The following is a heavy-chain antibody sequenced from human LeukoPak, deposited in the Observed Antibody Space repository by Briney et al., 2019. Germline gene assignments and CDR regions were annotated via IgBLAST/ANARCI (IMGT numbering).Heavy chain of an antibody. V-gene: IGHV3-9*01. CDR1: GFTFDDYA. J-gene: IGHJ4*02. Sequence: GRSLRLSCAASGFTFDDYAMHWVRQAPGKGLEWVSGISWNSGSIGCADSVKGRFTISRDNAKNSLYLQMNSLRAEDTALYYCAKDYYDSSGYPDYWGQGTLVTVSS. CDR3: AKDYYDSSGYPDY. D-gene: IGHD3-22*01. CDR2: ISWNSGSI.